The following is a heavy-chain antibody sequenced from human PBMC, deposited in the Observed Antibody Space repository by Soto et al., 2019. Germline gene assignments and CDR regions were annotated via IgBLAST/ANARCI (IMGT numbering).Heavy chain of an antibody. CDR2: IYYIGYT. CDR1: GASIASSSYY. V-gene: IGHV4-39*01. J-gene: IGHJ6*02. D-gene: IGHD3-16*01. Sequence: TETLSLTYTVNGASIASSSYYWVWTGNPPGKGLECIGSIYYIGYTYYNPSLKSRVTISVDTSKNQFSLKLSSVTAADTAVYYCARHNGPLYVGYYYDMDVWGQGTTVT. CDR3: ARHNGPLYVGYYYDMDV.